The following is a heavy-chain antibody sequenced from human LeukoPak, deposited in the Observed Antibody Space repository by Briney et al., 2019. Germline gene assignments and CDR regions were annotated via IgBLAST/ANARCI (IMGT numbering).Heavy chain of an antibody. D-gene: IGHD3-10*01. J-gene: IGHJ5*02. CDR2: ISAYNGNT. V-gene: IGHV1-18*01. CDR3: ARELLWFGELRGGWFDP. Sequence: ASVKVSCKAPGYTFTSYGISWVRQAPGQGLEWMGWISAYNGNTNYAQKLQGRVTMTTDTSTSTAYMELRSLRSDDTAVYYCARELLWFGELRGGWFDPWGQGTLVTVSS. CDR1: GYTFTSYG.